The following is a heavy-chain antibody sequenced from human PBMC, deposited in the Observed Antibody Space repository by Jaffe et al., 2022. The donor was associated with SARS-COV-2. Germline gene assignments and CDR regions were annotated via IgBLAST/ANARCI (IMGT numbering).Heavy chain of an antibody. CDR2: VSGSGDIT. Sequence: EVLLLESGGGPVQRGGSLRLSCAVSGFIFGSYAMSWVRQAPGKGLEWVSAVSGSGDITSYADSVKGRFTISRDNSKNTLYLQMNSLRAEDTAVYFCARDPAYYYDDTGYPRLSVGYWGQGTLVTVSS. D-gene: IGHD3-22*01. V-gene: IGHV3-23*01. J-gene: IGHJ4*02. CDR3: ARDPAYYYDDTGYPRLSVGY. CDR1: GFIFGSYA.